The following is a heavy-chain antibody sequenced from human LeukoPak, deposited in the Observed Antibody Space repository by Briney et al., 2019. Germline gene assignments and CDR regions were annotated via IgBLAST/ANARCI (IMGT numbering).Heavy chain of an antibody. J-gene: IGHJ4*02. D-gene: IGHD6-19*01. V-gene: IGHV3-30-3*01. CDR1: GFTFRTFV. CDR3: ARDPAAMYSSGWYGVLDY. CDR2: ISYDGSNK. Sequence: GGSLRLSCVVSGFTFRTFVMHWVRQAPGKGLEWVAVISYDGSNKYYADSVKGRFTISRDNSKNTLYLQMNSLRAEDTAVYYCARDPAAMYSSGWYGVLDYWGQGTLVTVSS.